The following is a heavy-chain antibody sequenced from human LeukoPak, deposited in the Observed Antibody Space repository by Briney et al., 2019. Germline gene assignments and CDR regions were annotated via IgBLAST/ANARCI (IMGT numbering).Heavy chain of an antibody. CDR1: VYTLTRYY. D-gene: IGHD5-18*01. CDR3: ARDRYGWQTYSGYYYYYMDV. J-gene: IGHJ6*03. Sequence: GASVKVSCKASVYTLTRYYMHWVGQAGGQGVEGMGVINPSCGSTSYAQKFQGRVTMTMDMSTSTVYMELSSLRSEDTAVYYCARDRYGWQTYSGYYYYYMDVWGKGTTVTVSS. CDR2: INPSCGST. V-gene: IGHV1-46*01.